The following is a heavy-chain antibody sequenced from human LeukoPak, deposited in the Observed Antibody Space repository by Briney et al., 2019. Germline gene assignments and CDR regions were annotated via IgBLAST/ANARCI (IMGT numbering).Heavy chain of an antibody. D-gene: IGHD3-10*01. CDR2: LYSGGGT. Sequence: GGSLRLSCAASGFIVSSNYMTWVRQAPGKGLEWVSVLYSGGGTSYADSVKGRFTISRDNSKNTLYLQMNSLRAEDTAVYYCAKSNGYGLVDIWGQGTMVTVSS. CDR1: GFIVSSNY. V-gene: IGHV3-66*02. CDR3: AKSNGYGLVDI. J-gene: IGHJ3*02.